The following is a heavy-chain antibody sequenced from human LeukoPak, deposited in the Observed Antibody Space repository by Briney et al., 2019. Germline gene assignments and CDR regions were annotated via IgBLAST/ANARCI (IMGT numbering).Heavy chain of an antibody. Sequence: KPGGSLRLSCAASGFTFSSAWLSWVRQAQGKGREWVGRIKSRTDGGPTHYAAPVKGRFTISRDDSKNKLFLQMNSLKTEDTAVYYCTTEGYCSGGNCYSYDNWGQGTLVTVSS. CDR1: GFTFSSAW. CDR3: TTEGYCSGGNCYSYDN. CDR2: IKSRTDGGPT. D-gene: IGHD2-15*01. J-gene: IGHJ4*02. V-gene: IGHV3-15*01.